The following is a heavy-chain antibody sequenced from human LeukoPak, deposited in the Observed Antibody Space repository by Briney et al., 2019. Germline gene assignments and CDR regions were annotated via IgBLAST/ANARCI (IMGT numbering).Heavy chain of an antibody. CDR1: GFTFSTYW. J-gene: IGHJ4*02. D-gene: IGHD2-21*02. Sequence: GGSLRLSCAASGFTFSTYWMHWVRQAPGKGLVWVSRINGDATGTTYADSVKGRFTISRDNAKNSLYLQMNSLRDEDTAVYYCARTGGGVVTAWYFDYWGQGTLLTVSS. CDR2: INGDATGT. CDR3: ARTGGGVVTAWYFDY. V-gene: IGHV3-74*01.